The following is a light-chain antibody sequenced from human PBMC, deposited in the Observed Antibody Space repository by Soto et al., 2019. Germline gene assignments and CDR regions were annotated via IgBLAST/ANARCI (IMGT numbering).Light chain of an antibody. V-gene: IGKV1-5*01. J-gene: IGKJ1*01. CDR1: QSISSW. CDR2: DAS. CDR3: QQTYSTPRT. Sequence: DIQMTQSPCTLSASVGDRVTITCRASQSISSWLAWYQQKPGKAPKLLIYDASSLESGVPSRFSGSGSGTDFTLTISSLRPEDFATYYCQQTYSTPRTFGQGTKVDIK.